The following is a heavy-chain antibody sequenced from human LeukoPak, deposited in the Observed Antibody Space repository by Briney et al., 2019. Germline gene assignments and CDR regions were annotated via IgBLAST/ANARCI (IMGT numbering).Heavy chain of an antibody. D-gene: IGHD5-12*01. Sequence: SETLSLTCTVSGGSISSYYWSWIRQPAGKGLEWIGRVITSGGTNYTPSLKSRVTISVTTSKNQFSLKLSSVTAADTAVYFCASSNWLRDANFDSWGQGTLVTVSS. J-gene: IGHJ4*02. CDR1: GGSISSYY. CDR2: VITSGGT. V-gene: IGHV4-4*07. CDR3: ASSNWLRDANFDS.